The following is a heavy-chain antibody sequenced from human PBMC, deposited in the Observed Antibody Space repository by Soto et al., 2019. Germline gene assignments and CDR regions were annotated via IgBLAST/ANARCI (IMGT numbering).Heavy chain of an antibody. D-gene: IGHD6-19*01. CDR2: IYYSGRT. V-gene: IGHV4-30-4*01. Sequence: QVQLQESGPGLVKPSQTLSLTCTVSGDSISSGDSNWSWIRQPPGKGLEWLGYIYYSGRTFYNPSLKSRVTFSVDTSKNHFSLKLSSVTVADTAVYYCVRVRGSGGMDGFDIWGPGTLVTVS. CDR1: GDSISSGDSN. CDR3: VRVRGSGGMDGFDI. J-gene: IGHJ3*02.